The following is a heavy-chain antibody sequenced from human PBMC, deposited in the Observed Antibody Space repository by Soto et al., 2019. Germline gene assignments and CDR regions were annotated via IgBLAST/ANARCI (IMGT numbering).Heavy chain of an antibody. D-gene: IGHD3-16*01. CDR2: IYPGDSDT. CDR1: GNSFNNW. V-gene: IGHV5-51*01. J-gene: IGHJ6*02. CDR3: ARMGRGIGGYYYGLDV. Sequence: HGESLKISCKGLGNSFNNWIGWVRQMPGKGLEWVGIIYPGDSDTRYSPSFQGQVTISADKSISTAYLQWSSLKPSDTAMYYCARMGRGIGGYYYGLDVWGQGTTVTVSS.